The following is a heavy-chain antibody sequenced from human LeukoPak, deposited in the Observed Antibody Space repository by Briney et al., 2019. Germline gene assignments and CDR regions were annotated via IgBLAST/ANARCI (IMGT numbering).Heavy chain of an antibody. CDR2: IRSKVNSYAT. V-gene: IGHV3-73*01. CDR3: TSLLSSWYYYDSSGCVECDY. D-gene: IGHD3-22*01. J-gene: IGHJ4*02. CDR1: GFTFSGSA. Sequence: PGGSLRLSCAASGFTFSGSAMHWVRQASGKGLEWVGRIRSKVNSYATAYAASVKGRFTISRDDSKNTAYLQMNSLKTEDTAVYYCTSLLSSWYYYDSSGCVECDYWGQGILVTVSS.